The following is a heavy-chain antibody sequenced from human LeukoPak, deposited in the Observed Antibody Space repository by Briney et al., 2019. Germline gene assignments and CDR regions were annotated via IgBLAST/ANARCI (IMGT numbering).Heavy chain of an antibody. CDR1: GFTFGSYS. D-gene: IGHD4-17*01. V-gene: IGHV3-21*01. J-gene: IGHJ4*02. CDR3: ARDFGMTTANDY. CDR2: ISSSSSYI. Sequence: GGSLRLSXAASGFTFGSYSMNWVRQAPGKGLEWVSSISSSSSYIYYADSVKGRFTISRDNAKNSLCLQMNSLRAEDTAVYYCARDFGMTTANDYWGQGTLVTVSS.